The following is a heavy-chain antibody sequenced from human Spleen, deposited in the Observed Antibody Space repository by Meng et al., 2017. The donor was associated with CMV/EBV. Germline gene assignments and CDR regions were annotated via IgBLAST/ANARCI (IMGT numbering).Heavy chain of an antibody. Sequence: GGSLRLSCAASGFTFSSYEMNWVRQAPGKGLEWVSYMSSSGSTIYYADSVKGRFTISRDNAKNSLYLQMNSLRAEDTAVYYCARDDNYDSLTGYYDYYYYGMDVWGQGTTVTVSS. D-gene: IGHD3-9*01. V-gene: IGHV3-48*03. J-gene: IGHJ6*02. CDR2: MSSSGSTI. CDR3: ARDDNYDSLTGYYDYYYYGMDV. CDR1: GFTFSSYE.